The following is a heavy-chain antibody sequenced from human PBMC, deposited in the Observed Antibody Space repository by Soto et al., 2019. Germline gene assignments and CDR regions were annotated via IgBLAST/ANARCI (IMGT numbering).Heavy chain of an antibody. J-gene: IGHJ5*02. CDR1: GFTFSSYG. D-gene: IGHD2-2*02. Sequence: PVGSLRLSCAASGFTFSSYGMHWVRQAPGKGLEWVAVIWCDGSNKYYADSVKGRFTIARDNSKNTLELQMNSLRAEDTAVYYGARDVSADIVVVPAAIRGWFDPWGQGTLVTVSS. V-gene: IGHV3-33*01. CDR2: IWCDGSNK. CDR3: ARDVSADIVVVPAAIRGWFDP.